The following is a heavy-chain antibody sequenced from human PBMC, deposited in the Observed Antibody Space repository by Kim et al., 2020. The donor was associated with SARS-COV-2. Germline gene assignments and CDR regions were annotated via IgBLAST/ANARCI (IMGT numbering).Heavy chain of an antibody. V-gene: IGHV4-59*01. CDR3: ATQRSGMVY. D-gene: IGHD3-10*01. CDR1: GASISPYY. J-gene: IGHJ4*02. CDR2: IYYSGTT. Sequence: SETLSLTCTVSGASISPYYWNWIRQPPGKGLEWIGFIYYSGTTNYNPSLKSRVTMSVDTSKNQFSLKLYSVTAADTAVYYCATQRSGMVYWGQGTLVTVSS.